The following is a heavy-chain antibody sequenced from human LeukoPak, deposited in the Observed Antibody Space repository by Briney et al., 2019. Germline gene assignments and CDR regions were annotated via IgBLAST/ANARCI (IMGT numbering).Heavy chain of an antibody. CDR1: GGSISSDDYW. Sequence: SETLSLTCTVSGGSISSDDYWWGWIRQPPGRGLEWIGTIFYSGTTYYNPSLKSRVTISVDTSKNQFSLKLSSVTAADTAVYYCARDQDSSLYYYYGMDVWGQGTTVTVSS. CDR3: ARDQDSSLYYYYGMDV. J-gene: IGHJ6*02. V-gene: IGHV4-39*07. D-gene: IGHD2-21*01. CDR2: IFYSGTT.